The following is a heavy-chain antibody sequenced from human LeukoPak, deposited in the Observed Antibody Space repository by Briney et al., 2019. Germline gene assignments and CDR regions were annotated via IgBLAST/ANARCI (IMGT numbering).Heavy chain of an antibody. Sequence: GGSLRLSCAASGFNFTSYAMSWVRQAPGKGLEWVSAISGSGGSTYYADSVQGRFTISRDNSKNTLYLPMNSLRAEDTAVYYCSKDRRYSSGRYYSWGQGTLVTVSS. CDR1: GFNFTSYA. V-gene: IGHV3-23*01. CDR3: SKDRRYSSGRYYS. D-gene: IGHD6-19*01. J-gene: IGHJ4*02. CDR2: ISGSGGST.